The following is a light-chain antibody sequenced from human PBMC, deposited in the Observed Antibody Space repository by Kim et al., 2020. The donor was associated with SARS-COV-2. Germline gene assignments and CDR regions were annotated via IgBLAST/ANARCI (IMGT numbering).Light chain of an antibody. CDR2: YDS. CDR1: NTGSKS. Sequence: PGKTARITCGGNNTGSKSVHWYQQKPGQAPVLVIYYDSDRPSGIPERFSGSNSGNTATLTISRVEAGDEADYYCQVWDSSSDHPVFGGGTQLSVL. V-gene: IGLV3-21*04. CDR3: QVWDSSSDHPV. J-gene: IGLJ2*01.